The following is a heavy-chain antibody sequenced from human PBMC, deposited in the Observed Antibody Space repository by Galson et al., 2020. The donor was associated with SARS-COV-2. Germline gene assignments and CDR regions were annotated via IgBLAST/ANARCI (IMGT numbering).Heavy chain of an antibody. V-gene: IGHV3-74*03. CDR2: INSDASST. J-gene: IGHJ4*02. CDR1: GFSFSNYW. CDR3: ARAASLIVAASPIGH. Sequence: GGSLRLSCAASGFSFSNYWMHWVRQAPGKGLVWVSRINSDASSTKYADSVKGRFTISRDDAKNTLYLQMNSLRVEDTAVYYCARAASLIVAASPIGHWGQGTLVTVSS. D-gene: IGHD5-12*01.